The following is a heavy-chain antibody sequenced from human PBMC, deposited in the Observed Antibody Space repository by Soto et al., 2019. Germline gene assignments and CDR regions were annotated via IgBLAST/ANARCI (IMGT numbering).Heavy chain of an antibody. CDR1: VFTFSSYW. Sequence: EMQLVESGGGLVQPGGSLRLSCAASVFTFSSYWMHWVRQAPGKGLVWVSRTNEDGSIINYADSVKGRFTISRDNAKDILYLEMNSLRVEDTAVYYCTRDIGGWGAYWGQGALVTVSS. CDR2: TNEDGSII. CDR3: TRDIGGWGAY. V-gene: IGHV3-74*01. J-gene: IGHJ4*02. D-gene: IGHD3-10*01.